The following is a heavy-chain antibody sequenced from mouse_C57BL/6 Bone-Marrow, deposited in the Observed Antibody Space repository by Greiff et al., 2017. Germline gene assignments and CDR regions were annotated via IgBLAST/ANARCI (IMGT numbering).Heavy chain of an antibody. J-gene: IGHJ2*01. D-gene: IGHD1-1*01. Sequence: VQLQQPGAELVRPGSSVKLSCKASGYTFTSYWLAWVKQRPGQGLEWIGNIYPSDSDTHYNQKFKDKATLPVDKSSSTAYMQLSSLTSEDSAVNYCARLGYYGSSYNFDYWGQGTTLTVSS. CDR2: IYPSDSDT. CDR3: ARLGYYGSSYNFDY. V-gene: IGHV1-61*01. CDR1: GYTFTSYW.